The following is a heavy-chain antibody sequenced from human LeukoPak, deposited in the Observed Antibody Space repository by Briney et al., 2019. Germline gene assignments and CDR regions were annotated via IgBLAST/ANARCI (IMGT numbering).Heavy chain of an antibody. CDR3: ARGLITIFGVVTPPDY. CDR1: GFTFSSYA. D-gene: IGHD3-3*01. CDR2: IYSGGST. V-gene: IGHV3-66*02. J-gene: IGHJ4*02. Sequence: PGGSLRLSCAASGFTFSSYAMNWVRQAPGKGLEWVSVIYSGGSTYYADSVKGRFTISRDNSKNTLYLQMNSLRAEDTAVYYCARGLITIFGVVTPPDYWGQGTLVTVSS.